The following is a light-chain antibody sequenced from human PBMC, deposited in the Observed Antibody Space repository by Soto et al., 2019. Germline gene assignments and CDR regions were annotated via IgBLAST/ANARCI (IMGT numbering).Light chain of an antibody. CDR2: DAS. CDR3: QQRSNWPYT. CDR1: QSVSSY. V-gene: IGKV3-11*01. Sequence: EIVLTQSPATLSLSPGERATLSCRASQSVSSYLAWYQQKPGQAPRLLIDDASNRATGIPARFSGSGSGTDFTLTLSSLEPEDFAIYYCQQRSNWPYTFGQGTKLEIK. J-gene: IGKJ2*01.